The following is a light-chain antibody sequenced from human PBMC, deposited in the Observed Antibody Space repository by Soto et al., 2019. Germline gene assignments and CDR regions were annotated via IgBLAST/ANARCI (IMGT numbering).Light chain of an antibody. Sequence: QLVLTQPASVSGSPGQSITISCTGSSSDVGYYNYVSWYQQHLGKAPKLMIYEVSNRPSGVPDRFSGSRSGNTASLTISGLQAEDEADYYCSSYSSSSTYVFGTGTKLTVL. CDR2: EVS. V-gene: IGLV2-14*01. CDR1: SSDVGYYNY. J-gene: IGLJ1*01. CDR3: SSYSSSSTYV.